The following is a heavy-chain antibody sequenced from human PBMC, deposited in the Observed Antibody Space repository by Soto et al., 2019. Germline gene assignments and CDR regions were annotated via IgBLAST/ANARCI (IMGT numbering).Heavy chain of an antibody. CDR3: ARVGGSAYCGGVCTLELDY. CDR1: GYTFTSYY. CDR2: INPSGGST. Sequence: ASVKVSCKASGYTFTSYYMHWVRQAPGQGLEWMGIINPSGGSTSYAQKFQGRVTMTRDTSTSTVYMELSSLRSEDTAVYYCARVGGSAYCGGVCTLELDYWGQGTLVTVSS. V-gene: IGHV1-46*01. D-gene: IGHD2-21*02. J-gene: IGHJ4*02.